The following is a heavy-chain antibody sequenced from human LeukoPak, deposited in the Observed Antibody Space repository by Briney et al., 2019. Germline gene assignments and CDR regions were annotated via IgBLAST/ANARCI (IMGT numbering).Heavy chain of an antibody. CDR3: ARTDIISFGGAIDY. CDR2: IYHSGRT. D-gene: IGHD3-16*01. V-gene: IGHV4-4*02. J-gene: IGHJ4*02. Sequence: SGTLSLTCAVSGGSIHSTNWWSWVRQPPGKGLEWIGQIYHSGRTSYNPSLKSRVTISVDTSKNQFSLNLTSVTAADTAVYFCARTDIISFGGAIDYWGQGTLVTVSS. CDR1: GGSIHSTNW.